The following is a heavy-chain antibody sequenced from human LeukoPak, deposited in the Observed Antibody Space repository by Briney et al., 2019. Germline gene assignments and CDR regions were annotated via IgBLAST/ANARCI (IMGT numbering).Heavy chain of an antibody. D-gene: IGHD3-10*01. CDR1: GYTLTELS. Sequence: ASVKVSCKVSGYTLTELSMHWVRQAPGKGLEWMGGFDPEDGETIYAQEFQGRVTMTEDTSTDTAYMELSSLRSEDTAVYYCATDIFPPSAITMVRGVHFDYWGQGTLVTVSS. CDR2: FDPEDGET. J-gene: IGHJ4*02. CDR3: ATDIFPPSAITMVRGVHFDY. V-gene: IGHV1-24*01.